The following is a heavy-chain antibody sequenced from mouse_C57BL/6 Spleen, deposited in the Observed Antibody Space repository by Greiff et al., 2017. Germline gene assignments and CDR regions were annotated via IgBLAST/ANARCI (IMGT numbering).Heavy chain of an antibody. V-gene: IGHV5-6*01. CDR2: ISSGGSYT. J-gene: IGHJ4*01. CDR1: GFTFSSYG. Sequence: EVKVVASGGDLVKPGGSLKLSCAASGFTFSSYGMSWVRQTPDKRLEWVATISSGGSYTYYPDSVKGRFTISRDNAKNTLYLQMSSLKSEDTAMYYCARQALAMDYWGQGTSVTVSS. CDR3: ARQALAMDY.